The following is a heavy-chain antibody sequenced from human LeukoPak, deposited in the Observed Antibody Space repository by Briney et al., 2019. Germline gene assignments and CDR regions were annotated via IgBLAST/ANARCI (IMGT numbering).Heavy chain of an antibody. D-gene: IGHD3-10*01. V-gene: IGHV3-30*02. Sequence: GGSLRLSCAASGFTFSSYGIHWVRQAPGKGLEWVAFIRYDGSNKYYADSVKGRFTISRDNSKNTLYLQMNSLRAEDTAVYYCAKGSTPTGGGYFDYWGQGTLVTVSS. CDR1: GFTFSSYG. CDR2: IRYDGSNK. J-gene: IGHJ4*02. CDR3: AKGSTPTGGGYFDY.